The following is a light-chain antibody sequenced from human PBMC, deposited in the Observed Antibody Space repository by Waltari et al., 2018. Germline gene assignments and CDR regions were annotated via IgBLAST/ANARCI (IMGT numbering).Light chain of an antibody. J-gene: IGKJ4*01. CDR3: QQYYSTPIT. V-gene: IGKV4-1*01. Sequence: DIVMTQSPDSLAVPLGVRATLNCKSLQNVLNNSNNKNFLAWYQQKPGQSPKLLIYWSSTRESGVPDRFSGSGSGTDFTLTINSLQAEDVAVYYCQQYYSTPITFGGGTKVEIK. CDR2: WSS. CDR1: QNVLNNSNNKNF.